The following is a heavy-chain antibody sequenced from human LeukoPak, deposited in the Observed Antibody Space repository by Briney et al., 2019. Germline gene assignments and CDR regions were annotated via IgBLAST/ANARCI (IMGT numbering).Heavy chain of an antibody. Sequence: SETLSLTCAVYGGSFSGYYWSWIRQPPGKGLEWIGEINHSGSTNYNPSLKSRVTISVDTSKNQFSLKLSSVTAADTAVYYCARARVIRLWFGELLSSGWFDPWGQGTLVTVSS. J-gene: IGHJ5*02. CDR1: GGSFSGYY. D-gene: IGHD3-10*01. CDR2: INHSGST. CDR3: ARARVIRLWFGELLSSGWFDP. V-gene: IGHV4-34*01.